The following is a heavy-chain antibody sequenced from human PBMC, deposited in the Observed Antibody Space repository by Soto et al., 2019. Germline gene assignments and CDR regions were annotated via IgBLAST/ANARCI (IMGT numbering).Heavy chain of an antibody. D-gene: IGHD5-12*01. J-gene: IGHJ4*02. CDR1: GYTFTSYA. CDR3: ATPIVAFY. V-gene: IGHV1-3*01. CDR2: INAGNGNT. Sequence: ASVKVSCKASGYTFTSYAIHWVRQAPGQRLEWMGWINAGNGNTKYSQKFQGRVIITRDTSAGTAYMELRSLRPEDTAVYYCATPIVAFYWGQGTLVTVS.